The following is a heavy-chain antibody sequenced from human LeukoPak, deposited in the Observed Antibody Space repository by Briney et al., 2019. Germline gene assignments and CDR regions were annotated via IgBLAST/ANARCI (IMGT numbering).Heavy chain of an antibody. CDR2: ISAYNGNT. CDR3: ARANYYGSGSRDKFFDY. V-gene: IGHV1-18*01. Sequence: GASVKVSCKASGYTFTSYGISWVRQAPGQGLEWMGWISAYNGNTNYAQKLQGRVTMTTDTSTSTAYMELRSLRSDDTAVYYCARANYYGSGSRDKFFDYWGQGTLVTVSS. J-gene: IGHJ4*02. CDR1: GYTFTSYG. D-gene: IGHD3-10*01.